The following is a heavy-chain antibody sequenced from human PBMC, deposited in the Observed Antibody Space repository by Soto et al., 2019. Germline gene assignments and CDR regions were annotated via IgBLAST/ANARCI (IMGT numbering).Heavy chain of an antibody. J-gene: IGHJ6*02. V-gene: IGHV5-51*01. CDR2: IYPGNSET. CDR3: ARGYCSGGSCYYYYGLDV. D-gene: IGHD2-15*01. CDR1: GYSCTTNW. Sequence: GESLKISCEGSGYSCTTNWIGLVLQMPGKGLEWMGAIYPGNSETKYSPSFQGQVTISADKSIRTAYLQWSSLKASDTAMYFCARGYCSGGSCYYYYGLDVWGQGTTVTVSS.